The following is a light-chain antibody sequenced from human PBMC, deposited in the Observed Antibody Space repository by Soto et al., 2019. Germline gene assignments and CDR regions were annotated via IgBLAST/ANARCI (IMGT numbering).Light chain of an antibody. CDR3: QQYKIWPWT. Sequence: EIVMTQSPATLSVSPGERATLSCWASQSITSDLAWYQQKPGRAPRLLIYGASTRATGVPARLSGGGSGTEFTLTISSLQSEDFAVYYCQQYKIWPWTFGQGTKVDIK. CDR1: QSITSD. CDR2: GAS. V-gene: IGKV3-15*01. J-gene: IGKJ1*01.